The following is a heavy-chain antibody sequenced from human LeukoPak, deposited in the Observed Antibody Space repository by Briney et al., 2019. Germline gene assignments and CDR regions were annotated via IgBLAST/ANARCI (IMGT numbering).Heavy chain of an antibody. D-gene: IGHD3-10*01. CDR1: GFTFSSYE. Sequence: GGSLRLSCAASGFTFSSYEMNWVRQAPGKGLEWVSYISSSGSTIYYADSVKGRFTISRDNAKNSLYLQMNSLRAEDTAVYYCARDCYECITRSSDYWGQGTLVTVSS. V-gene: IGHV3-48*03. CDR2: ISSSGSTI. CDR3: ARDCYECITRSSDY. J-gene: IGHJ4*02.